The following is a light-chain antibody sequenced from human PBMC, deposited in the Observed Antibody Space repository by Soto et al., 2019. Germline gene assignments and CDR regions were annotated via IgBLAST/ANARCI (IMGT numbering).Light chain of an antibody. V-gene: IGLV1-51*01. J-gene: IGLJ3*02. CDR3: GTWDSSLSAVV. CDR2: DNN. Sequence: QSVLTQPPSVSAAPGQKVTISCSGSSSNIGNNPVSWYQHLPGTAPKVIIYDNNRRPSPDRFPGSKSGTSATLGITGLQTGDEADYYCGTWDSSLSAVVFGGGTKVTVL. CDR1: SSNIGNNP.